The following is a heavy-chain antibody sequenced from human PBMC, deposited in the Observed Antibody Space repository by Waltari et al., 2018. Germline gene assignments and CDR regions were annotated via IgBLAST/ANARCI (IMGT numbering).Heavy chain of an antibody. Sequence: PPGKRLEWIGEINHSGSTHYNPSLKSRVTMSVDTSKNQFSLTLSSVTAADTAVYYCARGESLYNSDWTPRGYSYYGMDVWGQGTTVTVSS. D-gene: IGHD6-19*01. V-gene: IGHV4-34*01. CDR3: ARGESLYNSDWTPRGYSYYGMDV. J-gene: IGHJ6*02. CDR2: INHSGST.